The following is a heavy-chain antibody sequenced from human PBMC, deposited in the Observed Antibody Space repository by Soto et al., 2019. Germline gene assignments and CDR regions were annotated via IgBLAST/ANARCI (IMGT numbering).Heavy chain of an antibody. CDR2: VFYSGSD. CDR1: GGSVSSGNHY. V-gene: IGHV4-61*01. J-gene: IGHJ4*02. CDR3: ASGRGYGYGIDY. Sequence: QVQLQESGPGLVKPSETLSLTCTVSGGSVSSGNHYWSWIRQPPGKELESIAYVFYSGSDNYNPTLKVRVTTAIYTSKNQFSLNLRSVTAADTAVYYGASGRGYGYGIDYWGQGTLVTVSS. D-gene: IGHD5-18*01.